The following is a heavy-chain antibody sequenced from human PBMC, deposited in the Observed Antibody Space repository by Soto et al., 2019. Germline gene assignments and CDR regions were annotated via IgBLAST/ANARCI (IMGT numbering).Heavy chain of an antibody. Sequence: GGSLRLSCAASGFTFSNAWMNWVRQAPGKGLEWVGRIKSKTDGGTTDYAAPVKGRFTISRDDSKNTLYLQMNSLKTEDTAVYYCTTEILWFGDLWFDPWGQGTLVTVSS. V-gene: IGHV3-15*07. D-gene: IGHD3-10*01. CDR2: IKSKTDGGTT. J-gene: IGHJ5*02. CDR1: GFTFSNAW. CDR3: TTEILWFGDLWFDP.